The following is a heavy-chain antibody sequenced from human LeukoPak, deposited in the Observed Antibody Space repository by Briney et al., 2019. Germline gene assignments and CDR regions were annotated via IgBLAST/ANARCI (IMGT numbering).Heavy chain of an antibody. CDR2: IYYSGST. J-gene: IGHJ4*02. V-gene: IGHV4-59*08. D-gene: IGHD3-22*01. Sequence: SETLSLTCTVSGGSISSYYWSWIRQPPGKGLEWIGYIYYSGSTNYNPSLKSRVTISVDTSKNQFSLKLSSVTAADTAVYYCARQRNKNYDSSNFDYWAREPWSPSPQ. CDR1: GGSISSYY. CDR3: ARQRNKNYDSSNFDY.